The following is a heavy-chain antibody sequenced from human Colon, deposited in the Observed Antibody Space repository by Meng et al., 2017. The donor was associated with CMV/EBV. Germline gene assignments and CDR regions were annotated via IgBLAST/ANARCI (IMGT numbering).Heavy chain of an antibody. V-gene: IGHV1-2*02. Sequence: QGPPGQSGTEVKKPGASVKVSCKTSGYTFTANHLHWVRQAPGQGLEWKGWIYPQDGGTYFAQKFQDRVTLTRDTSITTAYMELSGLTSDDTAIYYCVRESWYFDFWGEGTLVTVSS. D-gene: IGHD6-13*01. J-gene: IGHJ4*02. CDR1: GYTFTANH. CDR2: IYPQDGGT. CDR3: VRESWYFDF.